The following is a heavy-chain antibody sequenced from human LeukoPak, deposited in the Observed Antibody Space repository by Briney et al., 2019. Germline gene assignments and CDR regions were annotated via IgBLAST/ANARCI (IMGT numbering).Heavy chain of an antibody. CDR2: SGTVGDT. Sequence: GGSLRLSCAASGFTSSAYDMHWVRQITGGGLEWVSTSGTVGDTFYSDSVKGRFTISRENAKNSVQLQMNSLRVEDSAIYFCVRAAMPYIINGRRFDYWGQGTLVTVSS. V-gene: IGHV3-13*04. CDR1: GFTSSAYD. CDR3: VRAAMPYIINGRRFDY. D-gene: IGHD2-2*01. J-gene: IGHJ4*02.